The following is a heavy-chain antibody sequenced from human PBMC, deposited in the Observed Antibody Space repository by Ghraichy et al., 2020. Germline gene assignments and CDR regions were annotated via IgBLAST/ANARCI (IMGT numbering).Heavy chain of an antibody. D-gene: IGHD1-26*01. CDR1: GFTFSSYD. J-gene: IGHJ2*01. CDR3: ARRAGGRELPYWYFDL. CDR2: IGTAGDT. V-gene: IGHV3-13*01. Sequence: GGSLRLSCAASGFTFSSYDMHWVRQATGKGLEWVSAIGTAGDTYYPGSVKGRFTISRENAKNSLYLQMNSLRAGDTAVYYCARRAGGRELPYWYFDLWGRGTLVTVSS.